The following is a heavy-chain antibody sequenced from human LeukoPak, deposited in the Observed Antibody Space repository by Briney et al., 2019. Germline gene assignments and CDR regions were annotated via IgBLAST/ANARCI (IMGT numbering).Heavy chain of an antibody. Sequence: GESLKISSKGSGHSFTSYSTAWLRQMPVKGLEWMEIIYPGDSDTRYSPSFQGQVSISADQSISTAYLQWCSLKASDSGMYCCAIREYGSGWYWFDLWGRGTLVTVSS. J-gene: IGHJ5*02. V-gene: IGHV5-51*01. D-gene: IGHD6-19*01. CDR1: GHSFTSYS. CDR3: AIREYGSGWYWFDL. CDR2: IYPGDSDT.